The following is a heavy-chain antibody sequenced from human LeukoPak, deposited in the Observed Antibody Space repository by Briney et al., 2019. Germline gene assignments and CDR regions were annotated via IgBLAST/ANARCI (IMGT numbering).Heavy chain of an antibody. CDR2: ISYDGSSK. CDR3: ARGYSSGWCFDY. J-gene: IGHJ4*02. CDR1: GFTFSSYA. Sequence: RGSLRLSCAASGFTFSSYAMHWVRQAPGKGLEWVAVISYDGSSKYYADSVKGRFTISRDNSKNTLYLQMNSLRAEDTAVYYCARGYSSGWCFDYWGQGTLVTVSS. D-gene: IGHD6-19*01. V-gene: IGHV3-30-3*01.